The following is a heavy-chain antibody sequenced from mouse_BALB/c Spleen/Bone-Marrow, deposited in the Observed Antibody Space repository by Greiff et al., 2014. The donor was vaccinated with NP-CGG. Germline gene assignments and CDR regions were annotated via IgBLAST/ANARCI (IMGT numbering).Heavy chain of an antibody. V-gene: IGHV1-87*01. CDR1: GYPFTTYW. CDR3: ARHYGSSYYAMDY. Sequence: SGAELARPGASVKLSCKASGYPFTTYWMQWVRQRPGQGLEWIGAIYPGDGDTRYTQKFRGKATLTADKSSRTAYMQLSSLASEDSAVYYCARHYGSSYYAMDYWGQGTSVTVSS. D-gene: IGHD1-1*01. CDR2: IYPGDGDT. J-gene: IGHJ4*01.